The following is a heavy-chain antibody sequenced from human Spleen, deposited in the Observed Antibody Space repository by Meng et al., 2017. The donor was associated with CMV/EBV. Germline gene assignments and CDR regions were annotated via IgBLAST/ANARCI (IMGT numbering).Heavy chain of an antibody. CDR2: ISSSSSYI. D-gene: IGHD6-19*01. V-gene: IGHV3-21*01. CDR1: GFTFSSYS. J-gene: IGHJ4*02. CDR3: AKVSFVLSAVAGDFDY. Sequence: GESLKISCAASGFTFSSYSMNWVRQAPGKGLEWVSSISSSSSYIYYADSVKGRFTISRDNAKNSLYLQMNSLRAEDTAVYYCAKVSFVLSAVAGDFDYWGQGMLVTVSS.